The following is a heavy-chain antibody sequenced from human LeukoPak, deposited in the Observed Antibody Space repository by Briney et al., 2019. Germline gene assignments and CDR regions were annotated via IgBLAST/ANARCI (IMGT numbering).Heavy chain of an antibody. CDR2: IYYSGST. Sequence: SQTLSLTCTVSGGSISSGGYYWSWIRQHPGKGLEWIGYIYYSGSTYYNPSLKSRVTISVDTSKNQFSLRLSSVTAADTAVYYCARGDILTGYNYWGQGTLVTVSS. V-gene: IGHV4-31*03. J-gene: IGHJ4*02. D-gene: IGHD3-9*01. CDR1: GGSISSGGYY. CDR3: ARGDILTGYNY.